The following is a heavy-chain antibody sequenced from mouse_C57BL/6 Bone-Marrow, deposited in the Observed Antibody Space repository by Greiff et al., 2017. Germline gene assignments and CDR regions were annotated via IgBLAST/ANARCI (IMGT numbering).Heavy chain of an antibody. J-gene: IGHJ4*01. CDR3: TPDSSGYVPLYYYAMDY. V-gene: IGHV14-4*01. D-gene: IGHD3-2*02. CDR2: IDPENGDT. Sequence: VQLQQSGAELVRPGASVKLSCTASGFNIKDDYMHWVKQRPEQGLEWIGWIDPENGDTEYASKFQGKATITADTSSNTTYLQLSSLTSEDTAVYYCTPDSSGYVPLYYYAMDYWGQGTSVTVSS. CDR1: GFNIKDDY.